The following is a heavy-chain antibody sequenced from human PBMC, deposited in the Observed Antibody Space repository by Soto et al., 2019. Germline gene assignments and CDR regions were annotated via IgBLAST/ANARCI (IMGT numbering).Heavy chain of an antibody. CDR2: IIPVIDTA. Sequence: QVQLVQSGAELKKPGSSVKVSCKVSGVTFNIRWVRQAPGQGLEWMGGIIPVIDTANYARKFQGRVVISADRATNIVYMEMMSLTLEDTAVYYCARGSGADAFDIWGQGTMVTVSS. CDR3: ARGSGADAFDI. V-gene: IGHV1-69*06. CDR1: GVTFN. D-gene: IGHD7-27*01. J-gene: IGHJ3*02.